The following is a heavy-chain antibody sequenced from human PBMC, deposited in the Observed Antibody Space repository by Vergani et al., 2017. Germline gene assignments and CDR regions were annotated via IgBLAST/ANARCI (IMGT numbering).Heavy chain of an antibody. V-gene: IGHV4-34*01. CDR3: ASRYNWNDFFPSXMDV. CDR2: INHSGST. Sequence: QVQLQQWGAGLLKPSETLSLTCAVYGGSFSGYYWSWIRQPPGKGLEWIGEINHSGSTNYNPSLKSRVTISVDTSKNQFSLKLSSVTAADTAVYYCASRYNWNDFFPSXMDVWGKGTTVTVSS. J-gene: IGHJ6*04. CDR1: GGSFSGYY. D-gene: IGHD1-20*01.